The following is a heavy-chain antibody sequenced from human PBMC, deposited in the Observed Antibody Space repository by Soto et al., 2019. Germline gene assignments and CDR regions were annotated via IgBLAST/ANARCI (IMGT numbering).Heavy chain of an antibody. J-gene: IGHJ4*02. CDR3: TRRRHGYFDS. CDR2: ISYDGGA. Sequence: QLQLQESGPGLVKPSETLSLTCTVSGGSIIDLHLYYWAWLRQSPGKGLEWLATISYDGGAFYRPSIESLVTMSVDTSTNQFSVKLSSVTATDTAVYYCTRRRHGYFDSWGQGSMVTVSS. CDR1: GGSIIDLHLYY. V-gene: IGHV4-39*01.